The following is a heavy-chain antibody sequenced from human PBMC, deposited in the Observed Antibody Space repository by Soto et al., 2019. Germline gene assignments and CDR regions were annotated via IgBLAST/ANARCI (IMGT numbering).Heavy chain of an antibody. CDR3: AKDKSGAADI. Sequence: QVQLQESGPGLVEPSETLSLTCTVSGGSMNGFYWNWIRQPVGGGLEWIGRVYSSGRADYIPSLKSRITMSVDTSKNQFYLNLRFVTAADTAVYFCAKDKSGAADIWGHGTMVTVS. V-gene: IGHV4-4*07. CDR1: GGSMNGFY. J-gene: IGHJ3*02. D-gene: IGHD7-27*01. CDR2: VYSSGRA.